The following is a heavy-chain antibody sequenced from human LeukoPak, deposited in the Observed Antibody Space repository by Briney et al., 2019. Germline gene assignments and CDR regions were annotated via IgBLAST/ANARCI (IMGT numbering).Heavy chain of an antibody. CDR3: VSLDGVYYYHMDV. CDR2: ISPDGNSA. Sequence: GGSLRLSCAASGFTFNRYWMHWVRQAPGKGLVWVSRISPDGNSATYADSVKGRFTISRDNAKNTLFLQMNSLRAEDSAVYYCVSLDGVYYYHMDVWGQGTTVIVSS. D-gene: IGHD3/OR15-3a*01. J-gene: IGHJ6*02. CDR1: GFTFNRYW. V-gene: IGHV3-74*03.